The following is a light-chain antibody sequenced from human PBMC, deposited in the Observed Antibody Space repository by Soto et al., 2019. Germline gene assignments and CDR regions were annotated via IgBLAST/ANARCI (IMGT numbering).Light chain of an antibody. V-gene: IGLV2-14*01. Sequence: ALTQPASVSGSPGQSITISCTGTSSDVGGYNYVSWYQQHPGKAPKLMIYEVSNRPSGVSNRFSGSKSGNTASLTISGLQAEDEADYYCSSYRSSSTPLIFGTGTKVTVL. CDR2: EVS. J-gene: IGLJ1*01. CDR1: SSDVGGYNY. CDR3: SSYRSSSTPLI.